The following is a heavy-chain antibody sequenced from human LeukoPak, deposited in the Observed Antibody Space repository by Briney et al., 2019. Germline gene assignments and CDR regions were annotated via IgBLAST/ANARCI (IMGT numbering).Heavy chain of an antibody. CDR1: GFIFSDYY. CDR3: ARDIYDSSGYYWKIFGY. D-gene: IGHD3-22*01. J-gene: IGHJ4*02. Sequence: GGSLRLSCAASGFIFSDYYMSWIRQAPGKGLEWVSYISSSGSTIYYADSVKGRFTISRDNAKNSLYLQMNSLRAEDTAVYYCARDIYDSSGYYWKIFGYWGQGTLVTVSS. V-gene: IGHV3-11*01. CDR2: ISSSGSTI.